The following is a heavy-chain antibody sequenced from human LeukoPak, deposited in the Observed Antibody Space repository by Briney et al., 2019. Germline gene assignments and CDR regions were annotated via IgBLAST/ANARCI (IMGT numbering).Heavy chain of an antibody. V-gene: IGHV1-2*02. D-gene: IGHD2-2*01. Sequence: GASVKVSCKASGYTFTGYYMHWVRQAPGQGLEWMGWINPNSGGTNYAQKFQGRVTMTRDTSISTAYMELSRPRSDDTAVYYCASEGVVPAAMATYYYYGMDVWGQGTTVTVSS. J-gene: IGHJ6*02. CDR1: GYTFTGYY. CDR3: ASEGVVPAAMATYYYYGMDV. CDR2: INPNSGGT.